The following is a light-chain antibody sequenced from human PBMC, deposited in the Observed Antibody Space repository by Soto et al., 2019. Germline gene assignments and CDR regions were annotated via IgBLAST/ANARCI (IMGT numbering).Light chain of an antibody. CDR3: QQSYSTRIT. J-gene: IGKJ5*01. V-gene: IGKV1-8*01. CDR1: QGISSY. Sequence: AIRMSQSPSSLSASPGDRVTITCRASQGISSYLAWYQQKPGKAPKLLIYAASTLQSGVPSRFSGSGSGTDFTLTISCLQSEDFATYYCQQSYSTRITFGQGTRLEI. CDR2: AAS.